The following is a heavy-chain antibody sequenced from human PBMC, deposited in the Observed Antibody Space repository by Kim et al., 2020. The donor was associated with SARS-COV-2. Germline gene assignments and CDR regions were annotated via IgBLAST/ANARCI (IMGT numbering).Heavy chain of an antibody. V-gene: IGHV1-46*01. D-gene: IGHD3-10*01. Sequence: ASVKVSCKASGYTFTSYYMHWVRQAPGQGLEWMGIINPSGGSTSYAQKFQGRVTMTRDTSTSTVYMELSSLRSEDTAVYYCARDLGMVRGVIPYYFDYWGQGTLVTVSS. CDR3: ARDLGMVRGVIPYYFDY. J-gene: IGHJ4*02. CDR2: INPSGGST. CDR1: GYTFTSYY.